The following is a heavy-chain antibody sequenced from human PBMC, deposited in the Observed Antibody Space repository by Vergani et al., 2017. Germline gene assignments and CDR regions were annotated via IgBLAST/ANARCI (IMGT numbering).Heavy chain of an antibody. CDR3: ARVRTTVTTGYYYYYMDV. Sequence: QVQLQESGPGLVKPSETLSLTCTVSGGSISSYYWSWIRQPAGKGLEWIGRIYTSGSNNYNPSLKSRVTMSVDTSKNQFSLKLSSVTAADTAVYYCARVRTTVTTGYYYYYMDVWGKGTTVTVSS. CDR1: GGSISSYY. CDR2: IYTSGSN. V-gene: IGHV4-4*07. D-gene: IGHD4-17*01. J-gene: IGHJ6*03.